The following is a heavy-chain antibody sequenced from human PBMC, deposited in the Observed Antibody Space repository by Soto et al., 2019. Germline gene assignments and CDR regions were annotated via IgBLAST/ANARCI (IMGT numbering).Heavy chain of an antibody. CDR1: GFTFSSYA. V-gene: IGHV3-23*01. D-gene: IGHD3-3*01. J-gene: IGHJ3*02. Sequence: GGSLRLSCAASGFTFSSYAMSWVRQAPGKGLEWVSAISGSGGSTYYADSVKGRFTISRDNSKNTLYLQMNSLRAEDTAVYYCAKSYQPYYDFWSGYYRGAFDIWGQGTMVTVSS. CDR2: ISGSGGST. CDR3: AKSYQPYYDFWSGYYRGAFDI.